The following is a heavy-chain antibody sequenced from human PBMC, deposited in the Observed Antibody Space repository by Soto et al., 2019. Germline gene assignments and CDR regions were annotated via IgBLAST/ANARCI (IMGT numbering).Heavy chain of an antibody. CDR2: ISYGGTT. V-gene: IGHV4-31*03. D-gene: IGHD2-15*01. J-gene: IGHJ4*02. CDR3: SRGILV. CDR1: GGSMNSGGYC. Sequence: QVQLQESGPGLVKPSQTLSLTCTVSGGSMNSGGYCWSWIRQHPGEGLEWIGCISYGGTTSYNPSLKSRVIISVDTSKNQFSLKLTSVNAADTAVYYCSRGILVWGQGTLITVSS.